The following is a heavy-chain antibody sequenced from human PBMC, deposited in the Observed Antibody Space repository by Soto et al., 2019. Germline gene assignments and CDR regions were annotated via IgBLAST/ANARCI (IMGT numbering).Heavy chain of an antibody. CDR2: VSYDGSKQ. D-gene: IGHD3-22*01. J-gene: IGHJ4*02. CDR3: ARDRVYYYDNSGYYKFAY. CDR1: GFTFSNYA. V-gene: IGHV3-30-3*01. Sequence: QVQLVESGGGVVQPGRSLRVSCAASGFTFSNYAMHWVRQAPGKGLEWVAVVSYDGSKQFYADSVEGRFTISRDSSKSTLYLHMDNLRDEDTAVYYCARDRVYYYDNSGYYKFAYWGSGNLVTVSS.